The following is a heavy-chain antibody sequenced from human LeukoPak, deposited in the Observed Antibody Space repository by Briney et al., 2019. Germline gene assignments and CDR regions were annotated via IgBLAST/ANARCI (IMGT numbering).Heavy chain of an antibody. J-gene: IGHJ4*02. D-gene: IGHD6-13*01. Sequence: ASVKVSCKASGYTFTSYDINWVRQATGQGLEWMGWMNPNSGNTGYAQKFQGRVTMTRNTSISTAYMELSSLRSEDTAVDYCARVGLRSSIAAAGAIFDYWGQGTLVPVSS. V-gene: IGHV1-8*02. CDR1: GYTFTSYD. CDR2: MNPNSGNT. CDR3: ARVGLRSSIAAAGAIFDY.